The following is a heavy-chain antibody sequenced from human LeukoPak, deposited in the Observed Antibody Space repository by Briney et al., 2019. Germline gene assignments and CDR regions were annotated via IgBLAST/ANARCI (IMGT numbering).Heavy chain of an antibody. Sequence: ASVKVSCKASGYTFTCYYMHWVRRAPGQGLEWMGWINPNSGGTNYAQKFQGRVTMTRDTSISTAYMELSRLRSDDTAVYYCARDRQVLRYFDWLLRYWGQGTLVTVSS. CDR2: INPNSGGT. J-gene: IGHJ4*02. V-gene: IGHV1-2*02. CDR1: GYTFTCYY. D-gene: IGHD3-9*01. CDR3: ARDRQVLRYFDWLLRY.